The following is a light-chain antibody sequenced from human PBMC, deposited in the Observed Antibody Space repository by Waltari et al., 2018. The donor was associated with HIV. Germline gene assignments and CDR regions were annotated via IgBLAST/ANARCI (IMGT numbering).Light chain of an antibody. CDR1: RSISSN. Sequence: EIVMTQSPATLSASPGERVTLSSRASRSISSNLAWYQQKPGQGPRLLIYDASTRATDIPARFSGSGSGTECTLTISSLQSEDCAIYYCQQYVNWPPYTFGQGTKLEIK. CDR2: DAS. J-gene: IGKJ2*01. CDR3: QQYVNWPPYT. V-gene: IGKV3-15*01.